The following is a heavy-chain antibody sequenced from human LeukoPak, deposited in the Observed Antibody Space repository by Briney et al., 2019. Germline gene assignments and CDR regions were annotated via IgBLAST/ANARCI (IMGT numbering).Heavy chain of an antibody. D-gene: IGHD2-15*01. Sequence: ASVKVSCKASGYTFTGYYMHWVRQAPGQGLEWMGWINPNSGGTNYAQRFQDRVTTTRDTSISTAYMDLSSLRSDDTAVYYCARAIGGSSGDFWGQGTLVTVSS. V-gene: IGHV1-2*02. CDR1: GYTFTGYY. J-gene: IGHJ4*02. CDR2: INPNSGGT. CDR3: ARAIGGSSGDF.